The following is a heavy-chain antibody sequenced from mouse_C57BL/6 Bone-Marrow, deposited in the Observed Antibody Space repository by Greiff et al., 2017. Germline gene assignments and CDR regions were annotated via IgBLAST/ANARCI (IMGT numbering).Heavy chain of an antibody. CDR3: AGYSTLYYAMDY. Sequence: QVQLQQPGAELVKPGASVTLSCKASGYTFTSYWMHWVKQRPGQGLEWIGMIHPNSGSTNYNEKFKSKATLTVDKSSSTAYMQLSSLTSEDSAVYYCAGYSTLYYAMDYWGQGTSVTVSS. CDR1: GYTFTSYW. V-gene: IGHV1-64*01. D-gene: IGHD2-5*01. CDR2: IHPNSGST. J-gene: IGHJ4*01.